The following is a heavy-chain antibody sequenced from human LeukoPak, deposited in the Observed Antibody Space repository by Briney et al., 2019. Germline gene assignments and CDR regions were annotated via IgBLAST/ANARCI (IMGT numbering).Heavy chain of an antibody. J-gene: IGHJ6*02. D-gene: IGHD2-2*01. CDR3: ARSSIVVVPAAYYYYGMDV. CDR1: GFSLSPSGMC. V-gene: IGHV2-70*11. Sequence: SGPTLVNPTQTLTLTCTFSGFSLSPSGMCVSWIRQPPGKALEWLARIDWDDDKYYSTSLKTRLTISKDTSKNQVVLTMTNMDPVDTATYYCARSSIVVVPAAYYYYGMDVWGQGTTVTVSS. CDR2: IDWDDDK.